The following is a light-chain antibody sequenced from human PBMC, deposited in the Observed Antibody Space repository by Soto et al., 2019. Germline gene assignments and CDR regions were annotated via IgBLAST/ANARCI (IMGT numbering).Light chain of an antibody. CDR3: QQYYDWPIT. CDR2: DAS. Sequence: EIVLTQSPATLSLSPGERATLSCRASQSVGSSLAWYQQKPGQAPRLLIYDASTRATGIPARFSGSGSGTEFTLTISSLQSEDFAVYYCQQYYDWPITFGQGTRLEIK. J-gene: IGKJ5*01. CDR1: QSVGSS. V-gene: IGKV3-15*01.